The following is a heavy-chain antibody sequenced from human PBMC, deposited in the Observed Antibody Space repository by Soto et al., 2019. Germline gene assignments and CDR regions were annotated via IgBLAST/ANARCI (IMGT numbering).Heavy chain of an antibody. J-gene: IGHJ4*02. CDR1: GASISGGDHY. CDR3: ARSGRSLLDY. V-gene: IGHV4-30-4*01. CDR2: LSYTGNSYTP. D-gene: IGHD1-26*01. Sequence: QVQLQESGPGLVKPSQTLSLTCTVSGASISGGDHYWSWVRQPPGKGLEWIGHLSYTGNSYTPYYNPSLQSRPTMSLDTSKIQFSLNMTSVTAADTAVYFCARSGRSLLDYWGQGALVSVSS.